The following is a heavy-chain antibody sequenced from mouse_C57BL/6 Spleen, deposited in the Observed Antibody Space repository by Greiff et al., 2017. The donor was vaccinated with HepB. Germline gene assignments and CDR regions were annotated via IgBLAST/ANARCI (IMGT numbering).Heavy chain of an antibody. V-gene: IGHV5-9-1*02. J-gene: IGHJ3*01. CDR3: TRDLRGGVAY. CDR1: GFTFSSYA. D-gene: IGHD6-1*01. Sequence: VKLVESGEGLVKPGGSLKLSCAASGFTFSSYAMSWVRQTPEKRLEWVAYISSGGDYIYYADTVKGRFTISRDNARNTLYLQMSSLKSEDTAMYYCTRDLRGGVAYWGQGTLVTVSA. CDR2: ISSGGDYI.